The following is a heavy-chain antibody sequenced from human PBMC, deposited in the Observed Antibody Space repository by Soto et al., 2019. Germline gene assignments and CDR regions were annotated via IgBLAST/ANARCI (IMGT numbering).Heavy chain of an antibody. CDR3: AKELYQRTLQYYFDY. D-gene: IGHD2-2*01. J-gene: IGHJ4*02. V-gene: IGHV3-23*01. CDR2: ISGSGGST. CDR1: GFTFSSYA. Sequence: GGSLRLSCAASGFTFSSYAMSWVRQAPGKGLEWVSAISGSGGSTYYADSVKGRFTISRDNSKITLYLQMNSLRAEDTAVYYCAKELYQRTLQYYFDYWGQGTLVTVSS.